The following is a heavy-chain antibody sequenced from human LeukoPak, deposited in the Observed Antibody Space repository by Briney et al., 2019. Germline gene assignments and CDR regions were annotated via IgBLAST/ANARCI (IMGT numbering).Heavy chain of an antibody. V-gene: IGHV3-30*04. D-gene: IGHD3-22*01. CDR1: GFTFSSYA. CDR3: ARVTRIVVGDYFDY. Sequence: GGSLRLSCAASGFTFSSYAMHWVRQAPGKGLEWVAVISYDGSNKYYADSVKGRFTISRDNSKSTLYLQMNSLRAEDTAVYYCARVTRIVVGDYFDYWGQGTLVTVSS. CDR2: ISYDGSNK. J-gene: IGHJ4*02.